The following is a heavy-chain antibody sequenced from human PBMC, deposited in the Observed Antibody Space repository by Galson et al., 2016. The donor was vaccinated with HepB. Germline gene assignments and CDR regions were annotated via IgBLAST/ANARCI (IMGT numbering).Heavy chain of an antibody. CDR2: TLPMLGLP. D-gene: IGHD7-27*01. CDR3: ARVRPITGDPHYYYYGLDV. CDR1: GDTFTTYI. Sequence: SVKVSCKASGDTFTTYIITWVRQAPGQGLEWMGGTLPMLGLPTSAPPFPSLFSLPSSPSPPPASLALSRLRSAATAVYYCARVRPITGDPHYYYYGLDVWGQGTTVTVSS. J-gene: IGHJ6*02. V-gene: IGHV1-69*10.